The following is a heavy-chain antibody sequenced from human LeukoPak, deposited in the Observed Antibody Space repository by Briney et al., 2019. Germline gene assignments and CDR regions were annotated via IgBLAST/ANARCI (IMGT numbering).Heavy chain of an antibody. J-gene: IGHJ4*02. CDR1: GGTFSSYA. CDR2: IIPIFGTA. D-gene: IGHD4-17*01. V-gene: IGHV1-69*13. Sequence: SVKVSCTASGGTFSSYAISWVRQAPGQGLEWMGGIIPIFGTANYAQKFQGRVTITADESTSTAYMELSSLRSEDTAVYYCARGPIHYGDYGYFDYWGQGTLVTVSS. CDR3: ARGPIHYGDYGYFDY.